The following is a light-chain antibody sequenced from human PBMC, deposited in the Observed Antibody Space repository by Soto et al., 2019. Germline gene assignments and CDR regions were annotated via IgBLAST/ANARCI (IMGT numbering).Light chain of an antibody. Sequence: QSVLTQPASVSGSPGQSITISCTGTSSDVGGYNYVSWYQQHPGKAPKLMIYDVSNRPSGVSNRFSGSKSGNTASLTISGLQAEDEADYYCSSYTSSSTLGVFGTGTKLIVL. CDR1: SSDVGGYNY. CDR2: DVS. J-gene: IGLJ1*01. CDR3: SSYTSSSTLGV. V-gene: IGLV2-14*01.